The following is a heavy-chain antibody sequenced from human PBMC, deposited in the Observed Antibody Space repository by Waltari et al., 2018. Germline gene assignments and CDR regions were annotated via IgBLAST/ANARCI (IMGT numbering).Heavy chain of an antibody. D-gene: IGHD3-22*01. V-gene: IGHV3-23*01. CDR3: ARHLYSIDYLELAK. CDR1: GFNFISYA. J-gene: IGHJ4*02. Sequence: EEHLLESGGGLAQPGGSLRLSCAASGFNFISYAMSWVRQAPGKGLDGGSGISDSGVITKYADSVKGRFTVSRDKSKNTVFLHLNSLRAEDTAIYYCARHLYSIDYLELAKWGQGTLVTVSS. CDR2: ISDSGVIT.